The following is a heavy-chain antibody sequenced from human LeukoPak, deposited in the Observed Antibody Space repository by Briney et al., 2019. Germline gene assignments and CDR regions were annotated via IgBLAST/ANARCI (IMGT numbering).Heavy chain of an antibody. J-gene: IGHJ4*02. Sequence: SETLSLTCTVSGGSISSSSYYWGWIRQPPGKGLDWIGSIYYSGSTYYNPSLKSRVTISVDTSKNQFSLKLSSVTAADTAVYYCANRIAVAGSPYYWGQGTLVTVSS. D-gene: IGHD6-19*01. CDR3: ANRIAVAGSPYY. CDR1: GGSISSSSYY. CDR2: IYYSGST. V-gene: IGHV4-39*01.